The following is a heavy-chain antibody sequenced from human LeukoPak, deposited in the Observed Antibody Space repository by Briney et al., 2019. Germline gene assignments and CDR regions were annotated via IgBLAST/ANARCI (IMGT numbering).Heavy chain of an antibody. CDR1: GGSFSDYF. J-gene: IGHJ4*02. Sequence: SETLSLTCAVYGGSFSDYFWNWIRQPPGKGLEWIGEINHGGGTRYNPSLKSRATISVDTSKRQFSLNLTSVTAADTAVYYCARGEDGTGDYRPTYFDSWGQGTLVTVSS. V-gene: IGHV4-34*01. CDR2: INHGGGT. CDR3: ARGEDGTGDYRPTYFDS. D-gene: IGHD4-17*01.